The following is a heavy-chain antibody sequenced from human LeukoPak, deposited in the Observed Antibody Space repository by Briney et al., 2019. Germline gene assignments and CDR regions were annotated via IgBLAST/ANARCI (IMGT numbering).Heavy chain of an antibody. CDR1: GGTFSSYA. Sequence: SVKVSCKASGGTFSSYAINWVRQAPGQGLEWMGGIIPIFGTANYAQKFQGRVTITTDEPTSTAYMDLSSLRSEDTAVYYCASPSAGYSGYDLDYWGQGTLVTVSS. V-gene: IGHV1-69*05. CDR2: IIPIFGTA. CDR3: ASPSAGYSGYDLDY. D-gene: IGHD5-12*01. J-gene: IGHJ4*02.